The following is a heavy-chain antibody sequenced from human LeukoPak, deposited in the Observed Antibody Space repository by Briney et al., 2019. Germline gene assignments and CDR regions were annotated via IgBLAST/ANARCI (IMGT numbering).Heavy chain of an antibody. V-gene: IGHV4-30-4*01. CDR3: ARGLGRITMVRGVITYPPFDY. CDR1: GGSISSGDYY. Sequence: PSETLSLTCTVSGGSISSGDYYWSWIRQPPGKGLEWIGYIYYSGSTYYNPSLKSRVTISVDTSKNQFSLKLSSVTAADTAVYYCARGLGRITMVRGVITYPPFDYWGQGTLVTVSS. J-gene: IGHJ4*02. CDR2: IYYSGST. D-gene: IGHD3-10*01.